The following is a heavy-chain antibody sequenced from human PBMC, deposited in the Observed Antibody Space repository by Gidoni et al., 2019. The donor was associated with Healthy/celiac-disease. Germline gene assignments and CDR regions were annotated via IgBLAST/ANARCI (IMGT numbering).Heavy chain of an antibody. V-gene: IGHV2-70*01. CDR2: IDWDDDK. CDR3: ARISSGWLEFDY. CDR1: GFSLSTSGMC. J-gene: IGHJ4*02. Sequence: QVTLRESGPALVKPTQTLTLTCTCSGFSLSTSGMCVSWIRQPPGKALEWLALIDWDDDKYYSTSLKTRLTISKDTSKNQVVLTMTNMDPVDTATYYCARISSGWLEFDYWGQGTLVTVSS. D-gene: IGHD6-19*01.